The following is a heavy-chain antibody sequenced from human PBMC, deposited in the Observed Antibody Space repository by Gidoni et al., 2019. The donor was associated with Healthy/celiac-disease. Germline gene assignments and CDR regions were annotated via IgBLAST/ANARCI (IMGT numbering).Heavy chain of an antibody. V-gene: IGHV4-34*01. CDR2: INHSGST. Sequence: QVQLQQWGAGLLKPSETLSLTCAVYGGSFSGYYWSWIRQPPGKGLEWIGEINHSGSTHYNPSLKSRVTISVDTSKNQFSLKLSSVPAADTAVYFCARGRLIFGVVIRGWFDPWGQGTLVTVSS. CDR1: GGSFSGYY. CDR3: ARGRLIFGVVIRGWFDP. D-gene: IGHD3-3*01. J-gene: IGHJ5*02.